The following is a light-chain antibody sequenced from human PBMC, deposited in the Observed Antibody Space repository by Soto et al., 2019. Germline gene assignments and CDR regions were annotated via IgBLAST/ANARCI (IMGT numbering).Light chain of an antibody. V-gene: IGKV1-6*01. CDR2: AAS. J-gene: IGKJ4*01. Sequence: AIQMTQSPSSLSASVGDRVTIRCRASQGIRNDLGWYQQKPGKAPKLLISAASTLHSGVPSRFSGSGSGTDFTLTISSLQPEDFATYYFLQDDSYPLTFGGGTKVDIK. CDR1: QGIRND. CDR3: LQDDSYPLT.